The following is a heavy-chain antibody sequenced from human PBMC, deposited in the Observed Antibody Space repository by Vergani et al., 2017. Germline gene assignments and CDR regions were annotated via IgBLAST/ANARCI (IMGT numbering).Heavy chain of an antibody. CDR1: GGSFSGYY. V-gene: IGHV4-34*01. CDR3: ARASAGSYYPSYYYYGIDV. Sequence: QVQLQQWGAGLLKPSETLSLTCAVYGGSFSGYYWSWIRQPPGKGLEWIGEINHSGSTNYNPSLKSRVTISVDTSKNQFSLKLSSVTAADTAVYYCARASAGSYYPSYYYYGIDVWGQGTTVTVSS. J-gene: IGHJ6*02. CDR2: INHSGST. D-gene: IGHD1-26*01.